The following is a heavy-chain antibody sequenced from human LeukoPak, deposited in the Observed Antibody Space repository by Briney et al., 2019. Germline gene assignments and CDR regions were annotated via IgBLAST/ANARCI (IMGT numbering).Heavy chain of an antibody. D-gene: IGHD5-12*01. J-gene: IGHJ4*02. CDR1: GYPFINYD. V-gene: IGHV1-2*02. Sequence: ASVKVSCKASGYPFINYDIKWVRQATGQGLEWMGWINPNSGGTKYAQKFQGRITMTRDTSISTAYLELSRLRSDDTAVYFCARERYSAYDGTSDYWGQGTLVTVSS. CDR3: ARERYSAYDGTSDY. CDR2: INPNSGGT.